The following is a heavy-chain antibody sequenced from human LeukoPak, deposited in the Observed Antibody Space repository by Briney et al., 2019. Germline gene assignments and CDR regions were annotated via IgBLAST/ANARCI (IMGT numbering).Heavy chain of an antibody. Sequence: GASVKVSCKAPGYTFTGYYMHWVRQAPGQGLEWMGWINPNSGDTHYAQKFQGRVTMTRDTSINTAYMELSRLRSDDTAVHYCARDQAFVYCSGGTCYDDYWGQGSLVTVSS. CDR2: INPNSGDT. J-gene: IGHJ4*02. V-gene: IGHV1-2*02. D-gene: IGHD2-15*01. CDR1: GYTFTGYY. CDR3: ARDQAFVYCSGGTCYDDY.